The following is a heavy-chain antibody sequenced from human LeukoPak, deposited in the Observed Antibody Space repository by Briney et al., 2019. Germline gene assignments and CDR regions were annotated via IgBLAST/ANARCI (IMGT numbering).Heavy chain of an antibody. CDR3: ARRAGYSSGWLFDY. D-gene: IGHD6-19*01. J-gene: IGHJ4*02. CDR1: GGTFSSYA. CDR2: IIPIFSTA. V-gene: IGHV1-69*05. Sequence: ASVKVSCKASGGTFSSYAISWVRQAPGQGLEWMGGIIPIFSTANYAQKFQGRVTITTDESTSTAYMELSSLRSEDTAVYYCARRAGYSSGWLFDYWGQGTLVTVSS.